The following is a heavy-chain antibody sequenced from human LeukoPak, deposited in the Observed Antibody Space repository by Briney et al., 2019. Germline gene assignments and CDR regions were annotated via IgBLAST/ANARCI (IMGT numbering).Heavy chain of an antibody. CDR3: ARLLWFGEPRFDY. D-gene: IGHD3-10*01. CDR2: IKQDGSEK. V-gene: IGHV3-7*01. J-gene: IGHJ4*02. Sequence: GGSLRLSCAASGFTFSSYWMGWVRQAPGKGLEWVANIKQDGSEKYYVDSVKGRFTISRDNAKNSLYLQMNSLRAEDTAVYYCARLLWFGEPRFDYWGQGTLVTVSS. CDR1: GFTFSSYW.